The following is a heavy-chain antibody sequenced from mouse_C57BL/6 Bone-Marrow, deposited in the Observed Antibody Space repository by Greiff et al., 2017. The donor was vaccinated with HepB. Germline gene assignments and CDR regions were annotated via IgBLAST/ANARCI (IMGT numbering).Heavy chain of an antibody. CDR1: GFNIKDYY. D-gene: IGHD1-1*01. J-gene: IGHJ4*01. CDR2: IDPEDGET. V-gene: IGHV14-2*01. Sequence: VQLQQSGAELVKPGASVKLSCTASGFNIKDYYMHWVKQRTEQGLEWIGRIDPEDGETKYATKFQGKATITADTSSNTAYLQLSSLTSEDTAVYYCASTITTAYYYAMDYWGQGTSVTVSS. CDR3: ASTITTAYYYAMDY.